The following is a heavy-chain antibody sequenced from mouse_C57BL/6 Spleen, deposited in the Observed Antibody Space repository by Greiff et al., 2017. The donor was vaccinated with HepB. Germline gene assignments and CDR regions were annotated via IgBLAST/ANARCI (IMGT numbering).Heavy chain of an antibody. CDR1: GYSITSGYY. V-gene: IGHV3-6*01. J-gene: IGHJ2*01. CDR2: ISYDGSN. CDR3: ARGHYYGSFFDY. Sequence: VQLQQSGPGLVKPSQSLSLTCSVTGYSITSGYYWNWIRQFPGNKLEWMGYISYDGSNNYNPSLKNRISITRDTSKNQFFLKLNSVTTGDTATYYCARGHYYGSFFDYWGQGTTLTVSS. D-gene: IGHD1-1*01.